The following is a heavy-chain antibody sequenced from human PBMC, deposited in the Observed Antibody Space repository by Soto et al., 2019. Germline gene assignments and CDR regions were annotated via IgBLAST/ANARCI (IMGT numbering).Heavy chain of an antibody. CDR3: AKEKDSSSWYGGWFDP. CDR2: ISYDGSNK. J-gene: IGHJ5*02. D-gene: IGHD6-13*01. CDR1: GFTFSSYG. Sequence: GGSLRLSCAASGFTFSSYGMHWVRQAPGKGLEWVAVISYDGSNKYYADSVKGRFTISRDNSKNTPYLQMNSLRAEDTAVYYCAKEKDSSSWYGGWFDPWGQGTLVTVSS. V-gene: IGHV3-30*18.